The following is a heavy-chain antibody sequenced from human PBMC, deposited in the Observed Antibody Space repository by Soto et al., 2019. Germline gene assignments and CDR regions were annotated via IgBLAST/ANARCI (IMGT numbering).Heavy chain of an antibody. CDR3: ARPGYDSSGFGYYYYGMDV. CDR2: IDPSDSYT. CDR1: GYSFTSYW. V-gene: IGHV5-10-1*01. J-gene: IGHJ6*02. Sequence: PGESLKISCKGSGYSFTSYWISWVRQMPGKGLEWMGRIDPSDSYTNYSPSFQGHVTISADKSISTAYLQWSSLKASDTAMYCCARPGYDSSGFGYYYYGMDVWGQGTMVTVSS. D-gene: IGHD3-22*01.